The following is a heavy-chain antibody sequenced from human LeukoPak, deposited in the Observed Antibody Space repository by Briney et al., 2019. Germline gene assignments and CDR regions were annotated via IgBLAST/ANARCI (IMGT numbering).Heavy chain of an antibody. J-gene: IGHJ5*02. V-gene: IGHV4-34*01. Sequence: SETLSLTCAVYGGSFSGYYWSWIRQPPGKGLEWIGEINHSGSTNYNPSLKGRVTISVDTSKNQFPLKLSSVTAADTAVYYCARRGPRITMVRGVIYSWFDPWGQGTLVTVSS. CDR1: GGSFSGYY. D-gene: IGHD3-10*01. CDR3: ARRGPRITMVRGVIYSWFDP. CDR2: INHSGST.